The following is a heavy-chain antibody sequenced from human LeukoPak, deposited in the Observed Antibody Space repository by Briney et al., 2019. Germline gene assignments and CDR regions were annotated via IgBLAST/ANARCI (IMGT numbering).Heavy chain of an antibody. J-gene: IGHJ4*02. CDR1: GFTFSSYA. V-gene: IGHV3-23*01. Sequence: GGSLRLSCAASGFTFSSYAMSWVRQAPGKGLEWVSAISGSGGSTYYADSVKGRFTISRDNSKNTLYLQMNSLRAEDTAVYYCAKERHPDHVLPWFGESATARGLFDYWGQGTLVTVSS. CDR3: AKERHPDHVLPWFGESATARGLFDY. D-gene: IGHD3-10*01. CDR2: ISGSGGST.